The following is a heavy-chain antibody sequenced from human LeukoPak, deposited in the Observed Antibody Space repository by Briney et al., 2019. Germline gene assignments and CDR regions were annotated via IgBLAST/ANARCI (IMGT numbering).Heavy chain of an antibody. V-gene: IGHV3-9*01. D-gene: IGHD6-19*01. Sequence: GRSLRLSCAASGFPFDDYAMHWVRQAPGKGLEWVSGISWNSGSIGYADSVKGRFTIPRDNAKNSLYLQMNSLRAEDTALYYCVKDDSSGWYTYWGQGTLVTVSS. CDR3: VKDDSSGWYTY. CDR1: GFPFDDYA. J-gene: IGHJ4*02. CDR2: ISWNSGSI.